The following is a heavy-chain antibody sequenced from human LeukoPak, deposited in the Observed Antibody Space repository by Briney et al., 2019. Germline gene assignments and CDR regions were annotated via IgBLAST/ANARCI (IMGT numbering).Heavy chain of an antibody. CDR1: GGSISSYY. CDR3: ARDATTMTDGFDI. J-gene: IGHJ3*02. Sequence: PSETLSLTCTVSGGSISSYYWSWIRQPPGKGLEWIGYIHYSGSTNYNPSLRSRVTMSLDTSKNQFSLNLSSVTAADTAVYYCARDATTMTDGFDIWGQGTMVTVSS. D-gene: IGHD3-22*01. V-gene: IGHV4-59*01. CDR2: IHYSGST.